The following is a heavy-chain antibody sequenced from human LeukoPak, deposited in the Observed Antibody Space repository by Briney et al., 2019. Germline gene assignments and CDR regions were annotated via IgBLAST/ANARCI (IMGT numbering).Heavy chain of an antibody. Sequence: GESLKISCKGSGYSFTSYWIGWVRQMPGKGLEWMGIIYPGESDTRYSPSFQGEVTISADKSISTAYLQWSSLKASDTAMYYFARPIGSGSYLSYEFDYWGQGTLVSVCS. V-gene: IGHV5-51*01. CDR2: IYPGESDT. CDR3: ARPIGSGSYLSYEFDY. CDR1: GYSFTSYW. D-gene: IGHD3-10*01. J-gene: IGHJ4*02.